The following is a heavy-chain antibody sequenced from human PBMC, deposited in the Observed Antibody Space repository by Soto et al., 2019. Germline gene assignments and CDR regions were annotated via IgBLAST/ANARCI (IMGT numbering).Heavy chain of an antibody. J-gene: IGHJ4*01. CDR3: VSWVSAHFDY. CDR2: ISSNGANT. V-gene: IGHV3-23*01. Sequence: GGSLRLSCAASGFTFDSPYSHGMSWVRQSPGKGPEWVSTISSNGANTHYAESVKGRFTISKDASRNTVHLHMNSLRAEDTATYFCVSWVSAHFDYWGHGTPVTVSS. D-gene: IGHD2-8*01. CDR1: GFTFDSPYSHG.